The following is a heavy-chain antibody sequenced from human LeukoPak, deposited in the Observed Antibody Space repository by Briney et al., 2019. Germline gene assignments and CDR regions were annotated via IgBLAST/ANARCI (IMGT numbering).Heavy chain of an antibody. CDR3: ARVGHPSHLPTRPNSWP. V-gene: IGHV4-39*07. CDR1: GGSISSSAYY. Sequence: SETLSLTCTVAGGSISSSAYYWGWICQPPGKGLEWIGSIHYSGSTYFNPSLKSRVTISVDTSKNQFSLKLSSVTAADTAVYYCARVGHPSHLPTRPNSWPWGQGTLVTVSS. CDR2: IHYSGST. D-gene: IGHD5-24*01. J-gene: IGHJ4*02.